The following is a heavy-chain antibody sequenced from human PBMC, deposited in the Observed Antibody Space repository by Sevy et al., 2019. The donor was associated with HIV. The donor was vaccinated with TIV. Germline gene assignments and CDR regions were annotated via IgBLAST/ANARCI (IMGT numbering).Heavy chain of an antibody. CDR3: VKHNPSAVTGAFDF. CDR2: ISWNSGSI. J-gene: IGHJ3*01. D-gene: IGHD6-19*01. Sequence: GGSLRLSCAASGFTYDDYAMHWVRQTPGKGLEWVSGISWNSGSIDYADSVKGRFTISRDNAKKSLYLQMNSLKAEDTALYFCVKHNPSAVTGAFDFWGQGTMVSVSS. V-gene: IGHV3-9*01. CDR1: GFTYDDYA.